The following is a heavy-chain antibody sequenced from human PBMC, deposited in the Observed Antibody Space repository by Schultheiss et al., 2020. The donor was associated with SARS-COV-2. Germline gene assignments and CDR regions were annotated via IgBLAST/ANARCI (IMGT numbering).Heavy chain of an antibody. D-gene: IGHD6-13*01. J-gene: IGHJ6*02. V-gene: IGHV4-39*07. Sequence: SQTLSLTCTVSGGSISSSSYYWGWIRQPPGKGLEWIGSIYYSGSTYYNPSLKSRVTISVDTSKNQFSLKLSSVTAADTAVYYCARAIAAAGSYGMDVWGQGTTVTVSS. CDR1: GGSISSSSYY. CDR3: ARAIAAAGSYGMDV. CDR2: IYYSGST.